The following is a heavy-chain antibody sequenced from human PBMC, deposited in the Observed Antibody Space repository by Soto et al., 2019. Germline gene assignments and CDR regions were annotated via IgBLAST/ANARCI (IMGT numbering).Heavy chain of an antibody. J-gene: IGHJ5*02. CDR2: INAANGDT. CDR3: ARPVDTPPHWFAP. V-gene: IGHV1-3*01. CDR1: GYIFTTYT. Sequence: QVHLVQSGPEVKRPGASVKVSCKTSGYIFTTYTLHWVRQAPGQRLEWMGWINAANGDTKYSRNFQGRVTITRDTSENTASLELSNQRPENQAVYHSARPVDTPPHWFAPCGQGTLVTVYS. D-gene: IGHD5-18*01.